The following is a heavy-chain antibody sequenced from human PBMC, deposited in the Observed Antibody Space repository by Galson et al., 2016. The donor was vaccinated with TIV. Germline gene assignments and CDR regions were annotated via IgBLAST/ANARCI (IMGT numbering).Heavy chain of an antibody. CDR2: ISYDGSDQ. D-gene: IGHD2-21*02. J-gene: IGHJ4*02. CDR3: ARVRDSYYFDS. V-gene: IGHV3-30*04. Sequence: SLRLSCAASGFTFSSYGFHWVRQAPGKGLEWVSFISYDGSDQYYPDSVKGRFTISRDKSKNTLYLQMRSLRAEDTALYYCARVRDSYYFDSWGQGTLVTVSS. CDR1: GFTFSSYG.